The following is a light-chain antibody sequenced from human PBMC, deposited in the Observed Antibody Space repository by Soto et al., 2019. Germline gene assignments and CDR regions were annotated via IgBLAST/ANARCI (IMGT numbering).Light chain of an antibody. CDR3: LQYNSFPFT. J-gene: IGKJ3*01. CDR2: AAS. Sequence: DLQMTQSPSSVSASVGDRVTITCRASQGITNDLGWYQQKPGEAPKRLIYAASTLQSGVPSRFSGSGSGTEFTLTISNLQPEDFATYYCLQYNSFPFTFGPGTKVDIK. CDR1: QGITND. V-gene: IGKV1-17*02.